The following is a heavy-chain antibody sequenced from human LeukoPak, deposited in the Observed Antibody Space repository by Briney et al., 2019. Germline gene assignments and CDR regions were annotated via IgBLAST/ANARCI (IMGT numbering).Heavy chain of an antibody. J-gene: IGHJ4*02. V-gene: IGHV1-2*02. CDR3: ARVYGDYAQTAFGY. Sequence: ASVKVSCKASGYTFTGYYMHWVRQAPGQGLEWMGWINPNSGGTNYAQKFQGRVTMTRDTSISTAYMELSRLRSDDTAVYYCARVYGDYAQTAFGYWGQGTLVTVSS. D-gene: IGHD4-17*01. CDR2: INPNSGGT. CDR1: GYTFTGYY.